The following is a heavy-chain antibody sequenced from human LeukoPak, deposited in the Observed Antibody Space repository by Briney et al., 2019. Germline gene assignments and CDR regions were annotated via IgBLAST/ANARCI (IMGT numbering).Heavy chain of an antibody. J-gene: IGHJ4*02. CDR1: GFTFSSYA. Sequence: PGGSLRLSCAASGFTFSSYAMSWVRQAPGKGLEWVSAISGSGGSTYYADSVKGRFTISRDNSKNTLYLQMNSLRAEDTAVYYCARDGPPGVITTSNYWGQGTLVTVSS. D-gene: IGHD3-22*01. V-gene: IGHV3-23*01. CDR2: ISGSGGST. CDR3: ARDGPPGVITTSNY.